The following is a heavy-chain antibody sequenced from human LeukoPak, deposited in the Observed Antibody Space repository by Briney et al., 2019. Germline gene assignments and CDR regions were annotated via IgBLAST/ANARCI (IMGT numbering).Heavy chain of an antibody. V-gene: IGHV4-59*01. J-gene: IGHJ5*02. CDR2: IYYTGST. CDR3: ARGRNWFDP. CDR1: GGSISSYY. Sequence: SETLSLTCTVSGGSISSYYWSWIRQPPGKGLEWIGYIYYTGSTNYNPSLKSRVTILVDTSKNQFSLKLSSVTAADTAVYYCARGRNWFDPWGQGTLVTVSS.